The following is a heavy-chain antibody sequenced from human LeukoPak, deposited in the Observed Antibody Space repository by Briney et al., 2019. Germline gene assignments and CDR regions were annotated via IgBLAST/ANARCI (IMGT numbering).Heavy chain of an antibody. CDR2: IYHREST. CDR3: ARDRLSLGAFDI. J-gene: IGHJ3*02. D-gene: IGHD7-27*01. Sequence: PSETLSLTCAVSGDSINSRSYYWAWIRQPPGKGLEWIGSIYHRESTYYNPSLKSRVTISLDTSKNQFSLRLSSLTAADTAVYYCARDRLSLGAFDIWGQGTMVTVSS. CDR1: GDSINSRSYY. V-gene: IGHV4-39*07.